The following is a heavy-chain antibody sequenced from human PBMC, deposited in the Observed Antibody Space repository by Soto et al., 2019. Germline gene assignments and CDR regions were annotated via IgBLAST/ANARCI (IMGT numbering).Heavy chain of an antibody. J-gene: IGHJ4*02. D-gene: IGHD1-20*01. V-gene: IGHV4-39*01. Sequence: PSDTLSLTCAVSGASISGSYYYWAWLRQSPGKGPEWIGSVFYTGFTSYNPSLESRVSVSVDTSKSQFSLKLSAVTAADTAVYYCATSQKGYNWNYFDYWGQGTLVTVSS. CDR2: VFYTGFT. CDR1: GASISGSYYY. CDR3: ATSQKGYNWNYFDY.